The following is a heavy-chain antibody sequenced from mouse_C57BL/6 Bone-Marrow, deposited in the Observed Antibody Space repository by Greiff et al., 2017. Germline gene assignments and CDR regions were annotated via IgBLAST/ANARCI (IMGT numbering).Heavy chain of an antibody. CDR3: ARESNWDYFDY. D-gene: IGHD4-1*01. Sequence: QVQLKQSGAELVMPGASVKLSCKASGYTFTSYWMHWVKQRPGQGLEWIGEIDPSDSYTNYNQKFKGKSTLTVDKSSSTAYMQLSSLTSEDSAVYYCARESNWDYFDYWGQGTTLTVSS. V-gene: IGHV1-69*01. CDR1: GYTFTSYW. J-gene: IGHJ2*01. CDR2: IDPSDSYT.